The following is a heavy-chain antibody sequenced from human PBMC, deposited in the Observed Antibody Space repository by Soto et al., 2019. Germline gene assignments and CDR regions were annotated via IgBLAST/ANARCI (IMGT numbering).Heavy chain of an antibody. Sequence: QVELVESGGGVVRPGKSLTVSCTGSGFDFGGFGMHWVRQTPGKGLEWLGMASSDGTYKYFADSVKGRFTISRDNGMNTVYLQMDNLRLEDTALYYCARGGDVLDYWGRGTLVTVSS. J-gene: IGHJ4*02. CDR3: ARGGDVLDY. CDR2: ASSDGTYK. D-gene: IGHD3-16*01. CDR1: GFDFGGFG. V-gene: IGHV3-30*03.